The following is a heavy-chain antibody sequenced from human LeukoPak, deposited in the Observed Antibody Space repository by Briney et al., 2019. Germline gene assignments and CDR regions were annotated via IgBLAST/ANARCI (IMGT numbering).Heavy chain of an antibody. D-gene: IGHD3-22*01. V-gene: IGHV3-30*18. J-gene: IGHJ4*02. CDR2: ISYDTNIK. Sequence: GRSLRLSCTASGFTFRSYGMHWVRQAPGKGLEWVAVISYDTNIKSYADFVKGRFTVSRDNSKNTPYLQMNSLRAEDTAVYYCAKVITYDSSGYYRHPDYWGQGTLVTVSS. CDR3: AKVITYDSSGYYRHPDY. CDR1: GFTFRSYG.